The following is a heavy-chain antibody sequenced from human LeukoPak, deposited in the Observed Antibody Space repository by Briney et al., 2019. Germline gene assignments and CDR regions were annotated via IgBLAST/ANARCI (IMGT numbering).Heavy chain of an antibody. Sequence: ASVKVSCKASGYTFTGYYMHWVRQAPGQGLEWMGRINPNSGGTNYAQKFQGRITMTRDTSISTAYMELSRLRSDDTAVYYCARGESSSYRFDPWGQGTLVTVSS. CDR1: GYTFTGYY. J-gene: IGHJ5*02. CDR2: INPNSGGT. CDR3: ARGESSSYRFDP. V-gene: IGHV1-2*06. D-gene: IGHD6-13*01.